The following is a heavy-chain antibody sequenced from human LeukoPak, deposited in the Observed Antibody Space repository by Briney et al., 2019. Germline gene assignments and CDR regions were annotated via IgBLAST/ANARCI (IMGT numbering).Heavy chain of an antibody. V-gene: IGHV4-59*01. J-gene: IGHJ4*02. Sequence: SETLSLTCTVSGGSISSYYWSWIRQPPGKGLEWIGYIYYSGSTNYNPSLKSRVTISVDTSKNQFSLKLSSVTAADTAVYYCARDTTNVYYYDTSGYDHWGQGTLVTVSS. CDR2: IYYSGST. CDR3: ARDTTNVYYYDTSGYDH. CDR1: GGSISSYY. D-gene: IGHD3-22*01.